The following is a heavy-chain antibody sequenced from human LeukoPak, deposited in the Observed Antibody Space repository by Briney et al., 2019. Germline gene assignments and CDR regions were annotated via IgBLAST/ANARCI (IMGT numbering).Heavy chain of an antibody. Sequence: VASVKVSCKASGYTFTSYGISWVRQAPGQGLEWMGWISAYNGNTNYAQKFQGRVTMTRDTSISTAYMELSRLRSDDTAVYYCARPPTTVVTLGGVSTIDYWGQGTLVTVSS. J-gene: IGHJ4*02. CDR1: GYTFTSYG. CDR3: ARPPTTVVTLGGVSTIDY. CDR2: ISAYNGNT. D-gene: IGHD4-23*01. V-gene: IGHV1-18*01.